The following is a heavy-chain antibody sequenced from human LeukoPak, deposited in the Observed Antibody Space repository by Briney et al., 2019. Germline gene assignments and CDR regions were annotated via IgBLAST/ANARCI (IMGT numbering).Heavy chain of an antibody. CDR3: ARGVLRFLEGGYFDY. D-gene: IGHD3-3*01. CDR1: GGSFSGYY. V-gene: IGHV4-34*01. J-gene: IGHJ4*02. CDR2: INHSGST. Sequence: SETLSLTCAVYGGSFSGYYWSWIRQPPGKGLEWIGEINHSGSTNYNPSLESRVTISVDTSKNQFSLKLSSVTAADTAVYYCARGVLRFLEGGYFDYWGQGTLVTVSS.